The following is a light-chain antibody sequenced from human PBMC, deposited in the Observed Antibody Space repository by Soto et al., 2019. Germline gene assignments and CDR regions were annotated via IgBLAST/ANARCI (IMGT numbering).Light chain of an antibody. Sequence: DIQMTQSPSSLSASVGDRVTITSRASQGIGNYLAWYQQKPGKVPKLLIYAASALQSGVPSRFSGSRSGTDFTLTIGSLQPEDVATYHCQKYDSAPHTFGPGTKVDV. CDR2: AAS. V-gene: IGKV1-27*01. J-gene: IGKJ3*01. CDR1: QGIGNY. CDR3: QKYDSAPHT.